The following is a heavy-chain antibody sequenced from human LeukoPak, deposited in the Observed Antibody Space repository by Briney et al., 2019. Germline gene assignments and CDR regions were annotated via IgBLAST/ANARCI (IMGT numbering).Heavy chain of an antibody. D-gene: IGHD5-12*01. CDR1: GGSISSGGYY. CDR2: INHSGST. J-gene: IGHJ4*02. Sequence: PSETLSLTCTVSGGSISSGGYYWSWIRQPPGKGLEWIGEINHSGSTNYNPSLKSRVTISVDTSKNQFSLKLSSVTAADTAVYYCAGASWWLRFSALDYWGQGTLVTVSS. CDR3: AGASWWLRFSALDY. V-gene: IGHV4-39*07.